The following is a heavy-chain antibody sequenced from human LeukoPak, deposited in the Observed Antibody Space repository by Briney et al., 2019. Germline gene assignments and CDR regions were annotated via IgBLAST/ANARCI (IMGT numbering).Heavy chain of an antibody. D-gene: IGHD3-10*01. V-gene: IGHV4-39*07. CDR2: IYYSRST. CDR3: ARVVWFGEFNPDY. Sequence: SETLSLTCTVSGGSISSSSYYWGWIRQPPGKGLEWIGSIYYSRSTYYNPSLKSRVTISVDTSKNQFSLKLSSVTAADTAVYYCARVVWFGEFNPDYWGQGTLVTVSS. CDR1: GGSISSSSYY. J-gene: IGHJ4*02.